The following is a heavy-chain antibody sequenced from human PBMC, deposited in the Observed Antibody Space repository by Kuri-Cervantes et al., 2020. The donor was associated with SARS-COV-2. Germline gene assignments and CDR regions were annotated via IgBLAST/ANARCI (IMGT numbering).Heavy chain of an antibody. CDR2: IYYSGSA. J-gene: IGHJ4*02. V-gene: IGHV4-30-4*08. Sequence: LRLSCTVSGGSLSSGDYYWTWVRQPPGKGLEWIGNIYYSGSASYNPSLKSRLTMSLDMSKSQFSLKLSSVTAADTAVYYCARTLHEFYCSSTSCYLHYFDYWGQGTLVTVSS. D-gene: IGHD2-2*01. CDR3: ARTLHEFYCSSTSCYLHYFDY. CDR1: GGSLSSGDYY.